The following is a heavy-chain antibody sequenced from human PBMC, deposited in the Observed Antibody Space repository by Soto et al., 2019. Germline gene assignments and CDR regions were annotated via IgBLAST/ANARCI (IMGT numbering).Heavy chain of an antibody. CDR3: AGEPLRDGYKSHAFDI. D-gene: IGHD5-12*01. CDR1: GGTFSSYA. J-gene: IGHJ3*02. V-gene: IGHV1-69*12. CDR2: IIPIFGTA. Sequence: QVQLVQSGAEVKKPGSSVKVSCKASGGTFSSYAISWVRQAPGQGLEWMGGIIPIFGTANYAQKFQGRVTITADESTSTAYMELSSLRSEDTAVYYCAGEPLRDGYKSHAFDIWGQGTMVTVSS.